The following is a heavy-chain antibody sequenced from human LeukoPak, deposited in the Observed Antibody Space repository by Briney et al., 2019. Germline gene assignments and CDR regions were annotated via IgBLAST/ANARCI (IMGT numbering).Heavy chain of an antibody. CDR3: ARDQTFLWLGVLLTDAFEI. J-gene: IGHJ3*02. CDR2: IYHSGST. V-gene: IGHV4-30-2*01. D-gene: IGHD3-10*01. Sequence: SETLSLTCTVSGGSISSGGYYWSWIRQPPGKGLEWIGYIYHSGSTYYNPSLKSRVTISVDRSKNQFSLKLSSVTAADTAVYYCARDQTFLWLGVLLTDAFEIWGQGTTVTVSS. CDR1: GGSISSGGYY.